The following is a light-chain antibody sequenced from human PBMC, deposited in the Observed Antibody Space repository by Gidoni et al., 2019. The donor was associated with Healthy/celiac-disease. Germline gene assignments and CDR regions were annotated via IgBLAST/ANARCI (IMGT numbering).Light chain of an antibody. V-gene: IGLV2-14*01. CDR2: EVS. CDR1: SSDVGGYNY. Sequence: QSALTQPAYVSGSPGQSITISCTGPSSDVGGYNYVSWYQQHPGKAPKLMIYEVSNRPSGVSTRFSGSKSGNTASLTISGLQAEDEADYYCSSYTSSSTLFGTGTKVTVL. J-gene: IGLJ1*01. CDR3: SSYTSSSTL.